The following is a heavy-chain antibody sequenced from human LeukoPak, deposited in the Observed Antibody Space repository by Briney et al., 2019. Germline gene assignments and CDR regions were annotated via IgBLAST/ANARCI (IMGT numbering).Heavy chain of an antibody. J-gene: IGHJ5*02. D-gene: IGHD2-21*02. CDR1: GGSFSGYY. Sequence: SETLSLTCAVYGGSFSGYYWSWIRQPPGKGLEWIGEINHSGSTNYNPSLKSRVTISVDTSKNQFSLKLSSVTAADTAVDYCARGVVVVTATTYNWFDPWGQGTLVTVSS. V-gene: IGHV4-34*01. CDR3: ARGVVVVTATTYNWFDP. CDR2: INHSGST.